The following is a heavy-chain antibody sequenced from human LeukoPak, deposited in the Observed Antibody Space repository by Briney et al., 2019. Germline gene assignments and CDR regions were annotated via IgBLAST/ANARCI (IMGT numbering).Heavy chain of an antibody. CDR3: ARDKYYYDSSGYYGVYYYYGMDV. D-gene: IGHD3-22*01. CDR1: GFPFSSYT. V-gene: IGHV3-7*01. J-gene: IGHJ6*02. CDR2: IKQDGSEK. Sequence: GGSLRLSCVASGFPFSSYTLSWVRQAPGKGLEWVANIKQDGSEKYYVDSVKGRFTISRDNAKNSLYLQMNSLRAEDTAVYYCARDKYYYDSSGYYGVYYYYGMDVWGQGTTVTVSS.